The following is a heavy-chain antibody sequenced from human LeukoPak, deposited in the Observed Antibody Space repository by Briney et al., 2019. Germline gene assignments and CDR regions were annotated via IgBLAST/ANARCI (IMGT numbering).Heavy chain of an antibody. CDR3: ARDLTVAGLYYFDY. D-gene: IGHD6-19*01. CDR2: IWYDGSNK. CDR1: GFTFSSYG. V-gene: IGHV3-33*01. Sequence: PGRSLRLPCAASGFTFSSYGMHWVRQAPGKGLEWVAVIWYDGSNKYYADSVKGRFTISRDNSKNTLYLQMNSLRAEDTAVYYCARDLTVAGLYYFDYWGQGTLVTVSS. J-gene: IGHJ4*02.